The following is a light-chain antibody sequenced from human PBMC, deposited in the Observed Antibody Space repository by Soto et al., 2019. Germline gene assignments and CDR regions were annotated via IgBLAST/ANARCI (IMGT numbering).Light chain of an antibody. CDR2: GAS. CDR3: HQYDRSGT. V-gene: IGKV3-20*01. Sequence: IVLTQSPGPLSLSPGERATLSCRASKSVSSSYLAWYQQKPGQAPRLLIYGASSRATGIPDRFSGSWSGTDFTLTISRLDPEDFAVYYCHQYDRSGTSGQGTKVEIE. CDR1: KSVSSSY. J-gene: IGKJ1*01.